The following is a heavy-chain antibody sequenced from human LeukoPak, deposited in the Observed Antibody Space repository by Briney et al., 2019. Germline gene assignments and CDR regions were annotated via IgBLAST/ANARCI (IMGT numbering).Heavy chain of an antibody. CDR2: INHSGST. Sequence: PSETLSLTCAVYGGSFSGYYWSWIRQPPGKGLEWIGEINHSGSTNYNPSLKSRVTIPVDTSKNQFSLKLSSVTAADTAVYHCARLRDMDGMDVWGQGTTVTVSS. J-gene: IGHJ6*02. V-gene: IGHV4-34*01. CDR3: ARLRDMDGMDV. D-gene: IGHD2-15*01. CDR1: GGSFSGYY.